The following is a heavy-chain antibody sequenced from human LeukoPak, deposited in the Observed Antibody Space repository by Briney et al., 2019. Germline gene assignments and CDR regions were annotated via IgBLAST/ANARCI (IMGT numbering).Heavy chain of an antibody. Sequence: GGSLRLSCAASGFTFSSYSMNWVRQAPGKGLEWVSSISSSSSYIYYADSVKGRFTISRDNAKNSLYLQMNSLRAEDTAVYYCARDQGTYYDFWSGYYAPYLFDYWGQGTLVTVSS. J-gene: IGHJ4*02. CDR3: ARDQGTYYDFWSGYYAPYLFDY. CDR2: ISSSSSYI. V-gene: IGHV3-21*01. CDR1: GFTFSSYS. D-gene: IGHD3-3*01.